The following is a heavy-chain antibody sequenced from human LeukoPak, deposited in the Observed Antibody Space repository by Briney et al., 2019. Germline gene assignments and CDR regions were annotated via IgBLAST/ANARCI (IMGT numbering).Heavy chain of an antibody. CDR2: IEDDGSEQ. CDR1: GFNFGNYW. CDR3: ARDIIRGQSDFDY. Sequence: PGGSLRVSCVASGFNFGNYWMSWVRQAPGKGLEFVGNIEDDGSEQNYVDSVKGRFTISRDNVKNSLYLQMNSLGVEDTAVYYCARDIIRGQSDFDYWGQGILVTVSS. D-gene: IGHD5-12*01. V-gene: IGHV3-7*01. J-gene: IGHJ4*02.